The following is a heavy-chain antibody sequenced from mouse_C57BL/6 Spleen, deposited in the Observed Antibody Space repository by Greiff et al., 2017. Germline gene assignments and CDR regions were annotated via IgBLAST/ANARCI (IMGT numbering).Heavy chain of an antibody. Sequence: EVQLQQSGPGLVKPSQSLSLTCSVTGYSITSGYYWNWIRQFPGNKLEWMGYISYDGSNNYNPSLKNRISITRDTSKNQFFLKLNSVTTEDTATYYCARGEIWDYWGQGTSVTVSS. CDR3: ARGEIWDY. CDR1: GYSITSGYY. V-gene: IGHV3-6*01. J-gene: IGHJ4*01. CDR2: ISYDGSN.